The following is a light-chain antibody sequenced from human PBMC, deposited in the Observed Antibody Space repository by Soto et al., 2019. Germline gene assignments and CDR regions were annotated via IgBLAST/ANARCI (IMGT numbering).Light chain of an antibody. CDR2: DNN. CDR3: GTWDSSLNVVL. Sequence: QAVVTQPPSVSAAPGQKVTISCSGSSSNIGNNYVAWFQQLPGAAPKVLIYDNNKRPSGIPDRFSGSKSGTSATLGITGLQTGDEADYYCGTWDSSLNVVLFGGGTKLTVL. J-gene: IGLJ3*02. CDR1: SSNIGNNY. V-gene: IGLV1-51*01.